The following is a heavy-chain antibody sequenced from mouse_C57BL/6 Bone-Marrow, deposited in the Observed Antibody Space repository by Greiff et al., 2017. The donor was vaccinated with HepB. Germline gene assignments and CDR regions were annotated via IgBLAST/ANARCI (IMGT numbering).Heavy chain of an antibody. V-gene: IGHV5S21*01. J-gene: IGHJ2*01. D-gene: IGHD1-1*01. CDR3: ARDKNYYGSSYPFDY. Sequence: EVHLVESGEGLVKPGGSLKLSCAASGFTFSSYAMSWVRQTPEKRLEWVAYISSGGDYIYYADTVKGRFTISRDNARNTLYLQMSSLKSEDTAMYYCARDKNYYGSSYPFDYWGQGTTLTVSS. CDR1: GFTFSSYA. CDR2: ISSGGDYI.